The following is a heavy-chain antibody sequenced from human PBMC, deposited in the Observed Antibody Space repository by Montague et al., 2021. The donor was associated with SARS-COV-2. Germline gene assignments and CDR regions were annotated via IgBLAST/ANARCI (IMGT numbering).Heavy chain of an antibody. CDR2: TYYRSKWYS. CDR1: GDSVSINSVA. CDR3: LRYSGWFYFDF. V-gene: IGHV6-1*01. Sequence: CAISGDSVSINSVAWSWIRQSPSRGLEWLGRTYYRSKWYSDYAPSVRRRLTVNPDASKNEFSLQLNYVTPEDTAVYYCLRYSGWFYFDFWGQGTLVTVSS. D-gene: IGHD6-19*01. J-gene: IGHJ4*02.